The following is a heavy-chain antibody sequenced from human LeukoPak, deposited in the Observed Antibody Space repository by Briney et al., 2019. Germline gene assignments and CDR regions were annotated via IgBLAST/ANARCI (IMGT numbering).Heavy chain of an antibody. CDR3: ARGGIVARLRY. D-gene: IGHD6-6*01. Sequence: SETLSLTCAVYGGSFSGYYWSWIRQPPGKGLEWIGEINHSGSTNYNPSLKSRVTISVDTSKNQFSLKLSSVTAADTAVYYCARGGIVARLRYWGQGTLVTVSS. V-gene: IGHV4-34*01. J-gene: IGHJ4*02. CDR2: INHSGST. CDR1: GGSFSGYY.